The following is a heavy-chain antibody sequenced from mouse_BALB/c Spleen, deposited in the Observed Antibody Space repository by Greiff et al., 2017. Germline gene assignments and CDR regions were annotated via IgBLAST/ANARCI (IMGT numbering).Heavy chain of an antibody. CDR3: RGFYYYGSSYFDY. CDR2: INPSSGYT. V-gene: IGHV1-4*01. Sequence: QVQLKESGAELARPGASVKMSCKASGYTFTSYTMHWVKQRPGQGLEWIGYINPSSGYTNYNQKFKDKATLTADKSSSTAYMQLSSLTSEDSAVYYCRGFYYYGSSYFDYWGQGTTLTVSS. CDR1: GYTFTSYT. D-gene: IGHD1-1*01. J-gene: IGHJ2*01.